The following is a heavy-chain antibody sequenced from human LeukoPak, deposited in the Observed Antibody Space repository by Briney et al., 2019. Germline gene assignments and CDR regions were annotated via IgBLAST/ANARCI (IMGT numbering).Heavy chain of an antibody. CDR3: ARDRAMVRGVHDAFDI. CDR1: GFIVTDAW. CDR2: ISSSSSYI. J-gene: IGHJ3*02. V-gene: IGHV3-21*01. Sequence: PGGSLRLSCAPSGFIVTDAWMSWVRQAPGKGLEWVSSISSSSSYIYYADSVKGRFTISRDNAKNSLYLQMNSLRAEDTAVYYCARDRAMVRGVHDAFDIWGQGTMVTVSS. D-gene: IGHD3-10*01.